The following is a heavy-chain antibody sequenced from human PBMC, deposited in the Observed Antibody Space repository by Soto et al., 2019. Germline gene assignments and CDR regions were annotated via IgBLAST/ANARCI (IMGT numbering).Heavy chain of an antibody. CDR3: AREDILGVRSFDY. V-gene: IGHV3-48*02. D-gene: IGHD3-9*01. CDR2: ISSGSKTI. CDR1: GFTFSGYS. Sequence: GGSLRLSCAASGFTFSGYSVNWVRQAPGKGLEWVSYISSGSKTIYYAESVKGRFTVSRDNARNSQFLQMNSLRDEDTAVYYCAREDILGVRSFDYWGQGSLVTVSS. J-gene: IGHJ4*02.